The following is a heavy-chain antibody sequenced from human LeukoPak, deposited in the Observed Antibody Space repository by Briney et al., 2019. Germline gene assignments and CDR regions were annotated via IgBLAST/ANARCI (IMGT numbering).Heavy chain of an antibody. Sequence: GGSLRLSCAASGFTFSSYSMNWVRQAPGKGLEWVSSISSSSSYIYYADSVKGRFTISRDNAKNSLYLQMNSLRAEDTAVYYCARAGSKAAAGAYDYWGQGTLVTVSS. CDR2: ISSSSSYI. V-gene: IGHV3-21*01. J-gene: IGHJ4*02. D-gene: IGHD6-13*01. CDR3: ARAGSKAAAGAYDY. CDR1: GFTFSSYS.